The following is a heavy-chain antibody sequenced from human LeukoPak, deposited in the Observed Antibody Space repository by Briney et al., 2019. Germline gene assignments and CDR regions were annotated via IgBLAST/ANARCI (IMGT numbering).Heavy chain of an antibody. J-gene: IGHJ6*03. CDR1: GGSISSGDYY. CDR3: ARVSLYCSSTSCPDYYYYMDV. Sequence: PSETLSLTCTVSGGSISSGDYYWSWIRQPPGKGLEWIGYIYYSGSTNYNPSLKSRVTISVDTSKNQFSLKLSSVTAADTAVYYCARVSLYCSSTSCPDYYYYMDVWGKGTTVTVSS. V-gene: IGHV4-61*08. D-gene: IGHD2-2*01. CDR2: IYYSGST.